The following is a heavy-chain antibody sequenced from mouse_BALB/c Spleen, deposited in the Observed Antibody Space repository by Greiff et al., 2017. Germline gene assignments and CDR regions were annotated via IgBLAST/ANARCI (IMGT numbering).Heavy chain of an antibody. J-gene: IGHJ3*01. Sequence: EVKVEESGGGLVQPGGSLRLSCATSGFTFTDYYMSWVRQPPGKALEWLGFIRNKANGYTTEYSASVKGRFTISRNTSQSILYLQMNTLRAEDSATYYCARDNYYGSSYVLLAYWGQGTLVTVSA. CDR2: IRNKANGYTT. CDR3: ARDNYYGSSYVLLAY. CDR1: GFTFTDYY. V-gene: IGHV7-3*02. D-gene: IGHD1-1*01.